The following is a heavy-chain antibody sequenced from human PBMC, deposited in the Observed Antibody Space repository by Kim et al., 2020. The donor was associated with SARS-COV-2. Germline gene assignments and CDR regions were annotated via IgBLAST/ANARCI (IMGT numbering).Heavy chain of an antibody. CDR3: AMDSSSWIFDY. D-gene: IGHD6-13*01. V-gene: IGHV4-59*01. J-gene: IGHJ4*02. CDR2: T. Sequence: TNYNPSLERRVTISVDTSKNQFSLKLSSVTAADTAVYYCAMDSSSWIFDYWGQGTLVTVSS.